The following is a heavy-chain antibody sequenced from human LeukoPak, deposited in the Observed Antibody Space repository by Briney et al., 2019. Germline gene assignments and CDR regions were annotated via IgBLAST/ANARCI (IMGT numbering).Heavy chain of an antibody. D-gene: IGHD6-13*01. V-gene: IGHV3-7*01. CDR2: IKEDGSDK. CDR3: TRDLGNSWSINYFDP. J-gene: IGHJ5*02. CDR1: GFTFSTSW. Sequence: PGGSLRLSCAASGFTFSTSWMSWVRQAPGKGLECVANIKEDGSDKHYVDSVKGRFTISRDNAKNALYLQMNSLRAEDTAVYYCTRDLGNSWSINYFDPWGQGTLVTVSS.